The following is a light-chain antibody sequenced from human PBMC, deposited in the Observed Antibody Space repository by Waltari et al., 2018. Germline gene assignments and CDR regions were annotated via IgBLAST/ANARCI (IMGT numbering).Light chain of an antibody. CDR1: RSLLDTNGNHY. CDR3: MQALQTPFT. CDR2: LAS. V-gene: IGKV2-28*01. J-gene: IGKJ3*01. Sequence: VMTQSPLSLPVTPGETASISCRSSRSLLDTNGNHYLEWYVKKPGQSPQILIYLASNRASGVPDRFSGSGSGTDFSLHISRVESDDVGIYYCMQALQTPFTFGPGTRLHVK.